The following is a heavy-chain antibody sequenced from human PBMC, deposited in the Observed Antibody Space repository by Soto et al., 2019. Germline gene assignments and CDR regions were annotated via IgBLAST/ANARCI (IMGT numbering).Heavy chain of an antibody. V-gene: IGHV1-46*01. CDR2: INPSGDGT. Sequence: QVQLVQSGAEVKKPGASVKVSCKASGFTFSSYYMHWVRQAPGQGLEWMGIINPSGDGTDYAQKFRGRVPMTRDTSTSTVYRELSSLRSEDTAVYYCARGSPSYFDYWGQGTLVTVSS. J-gene: IGHJ4*02. CDR3: ARGSPSYFDY. CDR1: GFTFSSYY.